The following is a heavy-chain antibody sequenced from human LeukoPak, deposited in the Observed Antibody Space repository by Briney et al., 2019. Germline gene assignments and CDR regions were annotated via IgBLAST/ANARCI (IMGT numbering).Heavy chain of an antibody. D-gene: IGHD1-26*01. CDR3: ARDLSGRSNI. J-gene: IGHJ3*02. CDR2: INSDGSST. CDR1: GFTFSSYW. Sequence: PGGSLRLSCAASGFTFSSYWMGWVRHAPGKGLVWVSGINSDGSSTSYADSVKGLFTISRDNARNTLYLQMNSLRAEDTAVYYCARDLSGRSNIWGQGTMVTVSS. V-gene: IGHV3-74*01.